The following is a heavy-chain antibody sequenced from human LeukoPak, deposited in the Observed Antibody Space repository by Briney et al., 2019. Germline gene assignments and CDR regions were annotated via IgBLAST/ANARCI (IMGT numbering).Heavy chain of an antibody. CDR3: GTSLDAAINT. J-gene: IGHJ4*02. CDR2: IRYDGGLK. V-gene: IGHV3-7*01. CDR1: GFTFSSYW. Sequence: GGSLRLSCEASGFTFSSYWMTWVRQAPGKGLEWLANIRYDGGLKFYAASVKGRFTISRDNDRNSLYLQMNSLRVEDTAVYYCGTSLDAAINTGGQGILVTVSS. D-gene: IGHD5-18*01.